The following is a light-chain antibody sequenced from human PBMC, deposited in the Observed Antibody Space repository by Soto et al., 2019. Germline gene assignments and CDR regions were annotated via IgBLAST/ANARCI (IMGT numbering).Light chain of an antibody. V-gene: IGKV1-5*03. CDR1: QSISSW. CDR3: QQYNSYWT. J-gene: IGKJ1*01. CDR2: KAS. Sequence: DIQMTQSPSTLSASVGDRVTITCRASQSISSWLAWYQQKPGKAPKLLIYKASSLESGVPSRFSGSGSGTEFTLTISSLQPADFATYYCQQYNSYWTFCQGTKVEIK.